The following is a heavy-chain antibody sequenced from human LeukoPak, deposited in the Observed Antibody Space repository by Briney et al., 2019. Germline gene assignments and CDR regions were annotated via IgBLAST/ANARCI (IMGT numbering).Heavy chain of an antibody. D-gene: IGHD3-3*01. Sequence: GGSLRLSCAASGFTFSSYAMSWVRQAPGKGLEWVSAISGSGGSTYYADSVKGRFTISRDNSKNTLYLQMNSLRAEDTAVYYCAKDWDFSGDYYYMDVWGKGTTVTVSS. V-gene: IGHV3-23*01. CDR1: GFTFSSYA. CDR3: AKDWDFSGDYYYMDV. J-gene: IGHJ6*03. CDR2: ISGSGGST.